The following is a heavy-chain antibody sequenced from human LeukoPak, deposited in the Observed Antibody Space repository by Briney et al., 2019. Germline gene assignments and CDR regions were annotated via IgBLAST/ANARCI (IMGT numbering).Heavy chain of an antibody. CDR2: IYHSGST. V-gene: IGHV4-30-2*01. D-gene: IGHD1-14*01. CDR3: ASRKPTGLYDY. J-gene: IGHJ4*02. Sequence: SQTLSLTCAVSGGSISSGGYSWSWIRQPPGKGLEWIGYIYHSGSTYYNPSLKSRVTISVDRSKNQFTLKLSSVTAADTAVYYCASRKPTGLYDYWGQGTLVTVSS. CDR1: GGSISSGGYS.